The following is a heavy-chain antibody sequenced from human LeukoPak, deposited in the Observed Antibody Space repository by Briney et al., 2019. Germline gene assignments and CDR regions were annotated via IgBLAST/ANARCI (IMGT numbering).Heavy chain of an antibody. V-gene: IGHV4-31*03. Sequence: SQTLSLTCTVSGGSFSTGGYYWSWIRQHPEKGLEWIGYIYYSGSTYYNPSLKSRVGISEDTSTNQFSLKLSSVTAADTAVYYCVRGRGDYYDSSGGYYFDFWGQGSLVTVSS. D-gene: IGHD3-22*01. J-gene: IGHJ4*02. CDR2: IYYSGST. CDR1: GGSFSTGGYY. CDR3: VRGRGDYYDSSGGYYFDF.